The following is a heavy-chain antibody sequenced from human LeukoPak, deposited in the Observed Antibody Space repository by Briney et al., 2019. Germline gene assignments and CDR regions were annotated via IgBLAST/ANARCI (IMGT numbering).Heavy chain of an antibody. Sequence: PGGSLRLSRAASGFTFSSYGMHWVRQAPGKGLEWVAVISYDGSNKYYADSVKGRFTISRDNSKNTLYLQMNSLRAEDTAVYYCAARGSFDYWGQGTLVTVSS. CDR2: ISYDGSNK. V-gene: IGHV3-30*03. J-gene: IGHJ4*02. CDR1: GFTFSSYG. CDR3: AARGSFDY.